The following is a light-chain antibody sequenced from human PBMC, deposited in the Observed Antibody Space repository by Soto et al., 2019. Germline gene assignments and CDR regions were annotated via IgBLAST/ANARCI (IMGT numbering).Light chain of an antibody. J-gene: IGLJ1*01. CDR3: SSYTSSSTDV. CDR2: DVT. CDR1: SSDVGGYYS. Sequence: QSALTQPASVSGSPGQSITISCTGTSSDVGGYYSVSWYQQHPGKAPKLMIYDVTNRPSGVSNRFSSSKSGNTASLTISGLQAEDEADYYCSSYTSSSTDVFGTGTKLTVL. V-gene: IGLV2-14*01.